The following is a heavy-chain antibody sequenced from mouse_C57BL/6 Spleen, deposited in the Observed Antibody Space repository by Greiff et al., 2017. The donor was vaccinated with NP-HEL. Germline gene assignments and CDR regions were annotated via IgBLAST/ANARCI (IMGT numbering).Heavy chain of an antibody. J-gene: IGHJ3*01. CDR1: GYTFTSYT. CDR2: INPSSGYT. Sequence: VQLQQSGAELARPGASVKMSCKASGYTFTSYTMHWVKQRPGQGLEWIGYINPSSGYTKYNQKFKDKATLTADKSSSTAYMQLSSLTSEDSAVYDCAREGDSAWFAYWGQGTLVTVSA. D-gene: IGHD2-13*01. CDR3: AREGDSAWFAY. V-gene: IGHV1-4*01.